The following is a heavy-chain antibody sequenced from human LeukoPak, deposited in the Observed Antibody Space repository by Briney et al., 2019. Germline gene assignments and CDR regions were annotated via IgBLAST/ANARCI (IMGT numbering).Heavy chain of an antibody. CDR1: GYIFIRYG. CDR2: ISAYNGDT. Sequence: ASVKVSCKASGYIFIRYGITWVRQAPGQGLEWMGWISAYNGDTKYAQKLQGRVTMTTDTSTSTAYLELRSLRSDDTAVYYCARALAGGDYVSPDYWGQGTLVTVSS. J-gene: IGHJ4*02. V-gene: IGHV1-18*01. CDR3: ARALAGGDYVSPDY. D-gene: IGHD4-17*01.